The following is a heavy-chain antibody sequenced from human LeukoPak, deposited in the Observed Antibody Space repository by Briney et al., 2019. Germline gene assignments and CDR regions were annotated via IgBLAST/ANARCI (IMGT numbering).Heavy chain of an antibody. CDR2: INSDGGAA. CDR3: ARDVPHNWFDT. J-gene: IGHJ5*02. CDR1: GITFSNNC. Sequence: GGSLRLSCAASGITFSNNCMHWVRQAPGKGLEWISRINSDGGAAIYAVPVKGRFTVSRDNAKNTLYLQMSSLRPEDTAVYYCARDVPHNWFDTCGQGTLVTVSS. V-gene: IGHV3-74*01.